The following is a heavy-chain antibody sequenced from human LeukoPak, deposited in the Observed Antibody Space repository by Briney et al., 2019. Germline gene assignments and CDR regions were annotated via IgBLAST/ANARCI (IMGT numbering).Heavy chain of an antibody. Sequence: ASVKVSCKVSGYTLTELSMHWVRQAPGKGLEWMGGFDPKDGETIYAQKFQGRVTMTEDTSTDTAYMELSSLRSEDTAVYYCATDPLNYYGSGSYLYYWGQGTLVTVSS. D-gene: IGHD3-10*01. V-gene: IGHV1-24*01. CDR1: GYTLTELS. J-gene: IGHJ4*02. CDR3: ATDPLNYYGSGSYLYY. CDR2: FDPKDGET.